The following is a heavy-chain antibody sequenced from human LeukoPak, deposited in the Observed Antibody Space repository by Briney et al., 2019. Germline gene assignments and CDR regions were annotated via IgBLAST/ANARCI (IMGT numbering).Heavy chain of an antibody. V-gene: IGHV4-4*07. Sequence: PSETLSLTCTVSGGSISSYYWTWIRQPAGKGLEWIGRIYASGVTNYNPSLKSRVTISVDTSKNQFSLKLSSVTAADTAVYYCARGSGSLFDYWGQGTLVTVSS. J-gene: IGHJ4*02. CDR3: ARGSGSLFDY. CDR1: GGSISSYY. CDR2: IYASGVT. D-gene: IGHD1-26*01.